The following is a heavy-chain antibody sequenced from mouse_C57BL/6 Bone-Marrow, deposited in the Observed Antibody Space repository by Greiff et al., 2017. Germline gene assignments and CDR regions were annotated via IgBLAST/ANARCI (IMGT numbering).Heavy chain of an antibody. D-gene: IGHD1-1*02. CDR2: ISSGGDYI. CDR3: TRDGVLFFDY. V-gene: IGHV5-9-1*02. Sequence: EVKLVESGEGLVKPGGSLKLSCAASGFTFSSYAMSWVRQTPEKRLEWVAYISSGGDYIYYADTVKGRFTISRDNARNTLYLQMSSLKSEDTAMYYCTRDGVLFFDYWGQGTTLTVSA. J-gene: IGHJ2*01. CDR1: GFTFSSYA.